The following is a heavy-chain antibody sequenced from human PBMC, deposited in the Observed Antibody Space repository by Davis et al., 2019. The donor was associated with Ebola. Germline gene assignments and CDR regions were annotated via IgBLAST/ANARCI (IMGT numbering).Heavy chain of an antibody. Sequence: ASVKVSCKASGYTFTSYGISWVRQAPGQGLEWMGWISAYNGNTNYAQKLQGRVTMTTDTSTSTAYMELRSLRSDDTAVYYCARELYEYSSSYSEIFYYYYGMDVWGKGTTVTVSS. CDR1: GYTFTSYG. CDR2: ISAYNGNT. D-gene: IGHD6-6*01. CDR3: ARELYEYSSSYSEIFYYYYGMDV. V-gene: IGHV1-18*01. J-gene: IGHJ6*04.